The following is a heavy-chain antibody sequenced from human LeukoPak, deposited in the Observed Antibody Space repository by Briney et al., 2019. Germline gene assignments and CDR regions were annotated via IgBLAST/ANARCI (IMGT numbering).Heavy chain of an antibody. J-gene: IGHJ4*02. Sequence: SETLSLTCTVSGGSISSYYWSWIRQLPGKGLEWIGYIYYSGSTNYNPSLKSRVTISVDTSKNQFSLKLSSVTAADTAVYYCARHERPSGYSVGFDYWGQGTLVTVSS. V-gene: IGHV4-59*08. D-gene: IGHD5-12*01. CDR1: GGSISSYY. CDR3: ARHERPSGYSVGFDY. CDR2: IYYSGST.